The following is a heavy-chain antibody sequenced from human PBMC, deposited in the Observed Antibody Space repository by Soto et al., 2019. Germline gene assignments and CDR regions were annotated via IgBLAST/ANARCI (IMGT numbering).Heavy chain of an antibody. CDR1: GFTSSTFG. CDR3: GGDPRGPEY. V-gene: IGHV3-23*01. J-gene: IGHJ4*02. D-gene: IGHD6-6*01. Sequence: EGQLLESGGGLVQPGGSLRLSCAGSGFTSSTFGMSWVRQAPGKGLEWVSGISGSGDNTYYADSVKGRFTISRDKSKNTLFLQMNGLRAEDTAMYYCGGDPRGPEYWGQGTRVTVSS. CDR2: ISGSGDNT.